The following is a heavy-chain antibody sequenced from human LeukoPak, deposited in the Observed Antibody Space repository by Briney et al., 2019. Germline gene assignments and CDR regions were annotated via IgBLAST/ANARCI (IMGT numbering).Heavy chain of an antibody. CDR3: AREEYFQDSTGYSYYFHS. CDR2: IYKSGST. J-gene: IGHJ4*02. CDR1: GGSIGWDY. V-gene: IGHV4-4*07. D-gene: IGHD3-22*01. Sequence: SETLSLTCTVSGGSIGWDYWSWIRQSAGKGLEWIGRIYKSGSTNYNPSFRRRVTMSVDTSKNQFSLHVTSVTAADTAVYYCAREEYFQDSTGYSYYFHSWGQGSLVTVSS.